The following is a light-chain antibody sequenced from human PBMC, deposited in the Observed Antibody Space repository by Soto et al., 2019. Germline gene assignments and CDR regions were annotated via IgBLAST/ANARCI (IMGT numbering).Light chain of an antibody. CDR2: EVS. J-gene: IGLJ1*01. CDR3: SSYTTSSTLLDV. V-gene: IGLV2-14*01. Sequence: QSALTQPASVSGSPGQSITISCTGTSSDVGGYNSVSWYQQHPGKAPKLMIYEVSNRPSGVSNRFSGSKSGNTASLTISRLQAEDEADYYSSSYTTSSTLLDVFGTGTKLTVL. CDR1: SSDVGGYNS.